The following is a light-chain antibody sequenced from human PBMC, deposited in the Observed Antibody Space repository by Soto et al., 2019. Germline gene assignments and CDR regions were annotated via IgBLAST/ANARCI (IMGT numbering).Light chain of an antibody. CDR2: AAS. CDR3: LQDYSYPFT. V-gene: IGKV1-6*01. Sequence: AIQMTQSPSSLSASVGDRVTITCRASQGIRNDLGWYQQKPGKAPKLLIYAASSLQSGFPSRFSGSGSGTDLTLTISSLQPEDFETYYCLQDYSYPFTFGPGTKVDI. J-gene: IGKJ3*01. CDR1: QGIRND.